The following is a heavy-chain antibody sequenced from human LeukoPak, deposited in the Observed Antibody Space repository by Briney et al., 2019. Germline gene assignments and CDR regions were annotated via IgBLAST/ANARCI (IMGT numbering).Heavy chain of an antibody. J-gene: IGHJ4*02. CDR1: GFTFSSYA. CDR3: ARDWGYCTNGVCSEFDY. D-gene: IGHD2-8*01. V-gene: IGHV3-30*04. CDR2: ISYDGSNK. Sequence: GGSLRLSCAASGFTFSSYAMHWVRQAPGKGLEWVAVISYDGSNKYYADSVKGRFTISRDNSKNTLYLQMNSLRAEDTAVYYCARDWGYCTNGVCSEFDYWGQGTLVTVSS.